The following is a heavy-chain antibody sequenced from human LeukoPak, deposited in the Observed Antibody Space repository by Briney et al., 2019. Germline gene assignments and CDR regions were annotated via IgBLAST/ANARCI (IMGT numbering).Heavy chain of an antibody. CDR1: GGSISGYY. CDR3: ARVLAVAGDFDY. Sequence: SETLSLTCTVSGGSISGYYWSWSRQPPGKGVEWIGNLFHTRGAWYKSSLKSRVTTSVDTSKNQFSLKLSSVTAADTAVYYCARVLAVAGDFDYWGQGTLVTVSS. V-gene: IGHV4-59*01. J-gene: IGHJ4*02. CDR2: LFHTRGA. D-gene: IGHD6-19*01.